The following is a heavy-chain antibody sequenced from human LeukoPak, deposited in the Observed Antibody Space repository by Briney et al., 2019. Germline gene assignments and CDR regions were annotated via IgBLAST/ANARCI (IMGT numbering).Heavy chain of an antibody. D-gene: IGHD3-3*01. CDR2: ISGSGGST. CDR1: GFTFSSYA. V-gene: IGHV3-23*01. Sequence: GGSLRLSCAASGFTFSSYAMSWVRQALGKGLEWVSAISGSGGSTYYADSVKGRFTISRDNSKNTLYLQMNSLRAEDTAVYYCAKGIFGVVITLDYWGQGTLVTVSS. J-gene: IGHJ4*02. CDR3: AKGIFGVVITLDY.